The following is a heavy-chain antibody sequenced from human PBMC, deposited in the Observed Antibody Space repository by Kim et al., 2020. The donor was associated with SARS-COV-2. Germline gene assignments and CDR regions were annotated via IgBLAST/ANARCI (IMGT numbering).Heavy chain of an antibody. D-gene: IGHD3-3*01. J-gene: IGHJ6*02. V-gene: IGHV3-48*02. CDR3: ARSKRITIFGVVKDYYGMDV. Sequence: GGSLRLSCAASGFTFSSYSMNWVRQAPGKGLEWVSYISSSSSTIYYADSVKGRFTISRDNAKNSLYLQMNSLRDEDTAVYYCARSKRITIFGVVKDYYGMDVWGQGTTVTVSS. CDR1: GFTFSSYS. CDR2: ISSSSSTI.